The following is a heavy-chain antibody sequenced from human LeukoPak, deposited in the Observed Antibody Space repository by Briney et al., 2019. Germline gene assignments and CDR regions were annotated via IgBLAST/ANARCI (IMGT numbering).Heavy chain of an antibody. Sequence: PGKSLRLSCAASGFTFSSYGMHWVRQAPGKGLEWVAVIWHDRSNNYYADSVKGRFTISRDSSKNTLYLQMNSLRAEDTAVYYCARDPPDDWGQGTLVTVSS. D-gene: IGHD3-16*01. CDR2: IWHDRSNN. CDR1: GFTFSSYG. J-gene: IGHJ4*02. V-gene: IGHV3-33*01. CDR3: ARDPPDD.